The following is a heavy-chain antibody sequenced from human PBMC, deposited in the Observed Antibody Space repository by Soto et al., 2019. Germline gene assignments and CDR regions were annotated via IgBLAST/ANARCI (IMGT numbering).Heavy chain of an antibody. V-gene: IGHV3-9*01. Sequence: EVQLVESGGGLVQPGRSLRLSCAASGFTFDDYAMHWVRQAPGKGLEWVSGISWNSGSIGYADSVKGRFTISRDNAKNSLYLQMNRLRAEDTALYYCAKDTTRYSSGWYYFDYWGQGTLVTVSS. D-gene: IGHD6-19*01. CDR2: ISWNSGSI. CDR1: GFTFDDYA. J-gene: IGHJ4*02. CDR3: AKDTTRYSSGWYYFDY.